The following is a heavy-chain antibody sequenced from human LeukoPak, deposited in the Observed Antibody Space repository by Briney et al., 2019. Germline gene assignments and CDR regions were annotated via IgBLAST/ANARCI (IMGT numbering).Heavy chain of an antibody. D-gene: IGHD1-1*01. CDR2: ISGSGSTS. V-gene: IGHV3-23*01. CDR1: GFTFSSYG. Sequence: PGGSLRLSCAASGFTFSSYGISWVRQAPGKGLEWVSFISGSGSTSDYADSVKGRFTISRDNSKNTLYLQMNNLRTEDTAVYYCAKGRVRQFDPFDYWGQGTLVTVSS. J-gene: IGHJ4*02. CDR3: AKGRVRQFDPFDY.